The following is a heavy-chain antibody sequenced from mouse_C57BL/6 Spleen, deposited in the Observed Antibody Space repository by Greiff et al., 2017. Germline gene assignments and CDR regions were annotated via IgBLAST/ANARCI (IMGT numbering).Heavy chain of an antibody. CDR1: GFNIKNTY. V-gene: IGHV14-3*01. J-gene: IGHJ3*01. D-gene: IGHD1-1*01. Sequence: EVQLQQSVAELVRPGASVKLSCTASGFNIKNTYMHWVKQRPEQGLEWIGRIDPANGNTKYAPKFQGNATITADTASNTAYLQLSSLTSEDTAIYYCARENYYGSSPFAYWGQGTLVTVSA. CDR2: IDPANGNT. CDR3: ARENYYGSSPFAY.